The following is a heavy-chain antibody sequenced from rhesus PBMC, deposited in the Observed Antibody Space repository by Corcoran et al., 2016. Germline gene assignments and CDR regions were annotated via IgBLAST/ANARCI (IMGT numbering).Heavy chain of an antibody. D-gene: IGHD2-2*01. CDR1: GFSISPTGIG. J-gene: IGHJ4*01. CDR3: ARFRTTNVGY. Sequence: QVTLKESGPALVNPTQTLTLTCTFSGFSISPTGIGVGWLRQPPGKALEWLANIYWNDSKYYSTSLRSRLTISKDTSKNQVALTMTNMDPVDTATYYCARFRTTNVGYWGQGVLVTVSS. V-gene: IGHV2-95*01. CDR2: IYWNDSK.